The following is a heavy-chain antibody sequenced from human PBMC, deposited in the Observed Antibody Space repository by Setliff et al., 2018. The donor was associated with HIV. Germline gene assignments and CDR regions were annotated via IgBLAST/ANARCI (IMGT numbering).Heavy chain of an antibody. V-gene: IGHV4-59*01. D-gene: IGHD6-19*01. CDR1: GGSTNTY. J-gene: IGHJ4*02. CDR3: ARETRSGWYDLAY. CDR2: IYYTGST. Sequence: PSETLSLTCTVSGGSTNTYWSWVRQPPGKGLEWIGYIYYTGSTNYNPSLRGRVTISVDTSKKQFSLKLCSVTAADTAVYFCARETRSGWYDLAYWGQGTLVTVSS.